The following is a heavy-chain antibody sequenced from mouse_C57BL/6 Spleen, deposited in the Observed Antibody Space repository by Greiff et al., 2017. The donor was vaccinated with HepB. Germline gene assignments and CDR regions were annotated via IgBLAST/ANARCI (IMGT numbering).Heavy chain of an antibody. Sequence: VQLQQSGPELVKPGASVKISCKASGYAFSSSWMNWVKQRPGKGLEWIGRIYPGGGDTNYNGKFKGKATLTADKSSSTAYMQLSSLTSEDSAVYFCARRFGNYYAMDYWGQGTSVTVSS. V-gene: IGHV1-82*01. J-gene: IGHJ4*01. CDR3: ARRFGNYYAMDY. CDR2: IYPGGGDT. CDR1: GYAFSSSW. D-gene: IGHD3-1*01.